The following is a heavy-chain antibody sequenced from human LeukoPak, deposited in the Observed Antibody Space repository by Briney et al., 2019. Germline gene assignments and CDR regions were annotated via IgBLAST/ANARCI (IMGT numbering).Heavy chain of an antibody. CDR3: ARYGSGSYYEFDY. J-gene: IGHJ4*02. CDR1: GFPFDDYG. Sequence: SGGSLRLSCAASGFPFDDYGMSWFRQAPGKGLDWVSGINWNGGSTGYADSVKGRFTISRDNAENSLYLQMNSLRAEDTALYYCARYGSGSYYEFDYWGQGTLVTVSS. CDR2: INWNGGST. D-gene: IGHD3-10*01. V-gene: IGHV3-20*04.